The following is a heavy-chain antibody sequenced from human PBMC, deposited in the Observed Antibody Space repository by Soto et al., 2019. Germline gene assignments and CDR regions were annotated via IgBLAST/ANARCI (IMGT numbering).Heavy chain of an antibody. J-gene: IGHJ1*01. D-gene: IGHD1-26*01. V-gene: IGHV3-64D*06. CDR3: VKDNQVGATPNEYFQH. CDR2: ISSNGGST. CDR1: GFTFSSYA. Sequence: GGSLRLSCSASGFTFSSYAMHWVHQAPGKGLEYVSAISSNGGSTYYADSVKGRFTISRDNSKNTLYLQMSSLRAEDTAVYYCVKDNQVGATPNEYFQHWGQGTLVTVSS.